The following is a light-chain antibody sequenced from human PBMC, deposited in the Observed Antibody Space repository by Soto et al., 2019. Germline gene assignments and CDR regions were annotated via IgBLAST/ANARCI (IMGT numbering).Light chain of an antibody. Sequence: SYELTQPPSVSVAPGQTARITCGGNNIGSKSVHWYQQKPGQAPVLVVYDDSDRPSGIPERFPGSNSGSTATLTIGRVEDGDEADYYCQMWGCGNDQYVFGTGSKVTV. V-gene: IGLV3-21*02. CDR2: DDS. CDR1: NIGSKS. J-gene: IGLJ1*01. CDR3: QMWGCGNDQYV.